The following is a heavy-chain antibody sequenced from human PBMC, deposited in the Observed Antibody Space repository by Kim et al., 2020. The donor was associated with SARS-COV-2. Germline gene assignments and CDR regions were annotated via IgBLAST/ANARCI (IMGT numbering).Heavy chain of an antibody. J-gene: IGHJ4*02. Sequence: SETLSLTCTVSGGSISSSSYYWGWIRQPPGKGLEWIGSIYYSGSTYYNPSLKSRVTISVDTSKNQFSLKLSSVTAADTAVYYCARHKRIVGATYPDYWGQGTLVTVSS. V-gene: IGHV4-39*01. CDR3: ARHKRIVGATYPDY. CDR1: GGSISSSSYY. D-gene: IGHD1-26*01. CDR2: IYYSGST.